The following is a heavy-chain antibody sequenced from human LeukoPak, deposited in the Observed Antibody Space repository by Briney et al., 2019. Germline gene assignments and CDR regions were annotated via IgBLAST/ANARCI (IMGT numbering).Heavy chain of an antibody. Sequence: GGSLRLSCAASGFTFSSYVMYWVRQAPGKGLEYVSAISNNGGSTYYANSVKGRFTISRDNSRNTLYLQMGSLRAEDMAVYYCARTQYSTGPPSISGQGTLVTVSS. CDR2: ISNNGGST. J-gene: IGHJ3*02. CDR1: GFTFSSYV. D-gene: IGHD6-19*01. V-gene: IGHV3-64*01. CDR3: ARTQYSTGPPSI.